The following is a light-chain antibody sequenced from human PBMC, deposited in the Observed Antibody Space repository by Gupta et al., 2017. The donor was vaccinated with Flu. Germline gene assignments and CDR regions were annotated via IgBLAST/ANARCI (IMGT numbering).Light chain of an antibody. V-gene: IGKV1-5*03. Sequence: DIQMTQSPSTLSASVGDRVTITCRTSQSISSWLAWYQQKPGKAPKLLIYKASFLESGVPLRFSGSGSGTEFTLTISGRQPDDFATYYCQQDKSYSRDSFGQGTKLEIK. J-gene: IGKJ2*03. CDR2: KAS. CDR1: QSISSW. CDR3: QQDKSYSRDS.